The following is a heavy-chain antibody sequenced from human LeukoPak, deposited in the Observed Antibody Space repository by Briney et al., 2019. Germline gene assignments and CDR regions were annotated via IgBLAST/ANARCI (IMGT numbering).Heavy chain of an antibody. Sequence: GESLKISCKGSGYRFTSYWISWVRQMPGKGLEWMGRIDPSDSYTNYSPSFQGQVKISADKSISTAYVEWTSLKASDTAMSYCARLRNRCLDYWGQGTLVTVSS. CDR3: ARLRNRCLDY. CDR2: IDPSDSYT. J-gene: IGHJ4*02. D-gene: IGHD1-14*01. CDR1: GYRFTSYW. V-gene: IGHV5-10-1*04.